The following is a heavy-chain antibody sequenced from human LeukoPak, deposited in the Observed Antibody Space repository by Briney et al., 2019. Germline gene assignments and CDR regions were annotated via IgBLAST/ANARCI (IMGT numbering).Heavy chain of an antibody. V-gene: IGHV3-15*01. CDR2: IKSRIDGGTT. D-gene: IGHD6-19*01. J-gene: IGHJ4*02. CDR1: GFTFSDAW. CDR3: AKELPYTSGWALKY. Sequence: GGSLRLSCAASGFTFSDAWMTWVRQAPGKGLEWVGRIKSRIDGGTTDFVAPVRGRFTISRDDSKNTLYLQMDSLKTEDTAVYYCAKELPYTSGWALKYWGQGTLVTVSS.